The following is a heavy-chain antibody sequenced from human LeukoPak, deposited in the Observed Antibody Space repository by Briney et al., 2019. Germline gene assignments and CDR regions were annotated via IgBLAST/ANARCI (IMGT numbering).Heavy chain of an antibody. Sequence: PGGSLRLSCVASGITFRTYGMNWGRQAPGKGLEWGANIKPVGGERYYVDSVKGRFTIYRDNAKSSVDLEMNRLRVEDRAVCYCMRGGGDYWGQGTLVTVSS. V-gene: IGHV3-7*01. CDR1: GITFRTYG. CDR2: IKPVGGER. CDR3: MRGGGDY. J-gene: IGHJ4*02. D-gene: IGHD3-16*01.